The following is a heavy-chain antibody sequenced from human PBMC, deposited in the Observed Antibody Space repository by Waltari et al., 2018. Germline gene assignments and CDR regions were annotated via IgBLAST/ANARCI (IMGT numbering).Heavy chain of an antibody. V-gene: IGHV5-51*01. Sequence: EVQLVQSGAEVKKSGESLKIYCKGSGYKFTQLWSGWVRQMTGKGLEWIGVIWPVVSDTRVGGSFDGQFTLSADTAINAASLQWSGLQASDTATYYCVRHSTVVLGVLNRVYNYYHIDVWGRGTTVIVYS. CDR1: GYKFTQLW. CDR2: IWPVVSDT. CDR3: VRHSTVVLGVLNRVYNYYHIDV. D-gene: IGHD3-10*01. J-gene: IGHJ6*03.